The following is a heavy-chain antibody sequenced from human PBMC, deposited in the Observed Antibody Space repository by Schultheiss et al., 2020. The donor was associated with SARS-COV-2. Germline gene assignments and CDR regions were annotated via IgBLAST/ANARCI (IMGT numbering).Heavy chain of an antibody. Sequence: SETLSLTCTVSGGSISSSSYYWGWIRQPPGKGLEWIGYIYYGGSTNYNPSFKSRVTISADTSKNQLSLNLSSVTAADTAVYYCARDSDYNRGNYYYYYYMDVWGKGTTVTVSS. V-gene: IGHV4-61*01. CDR1: GGSISSSSYY. CDR3: ARDSDYNRGNYYYYYYMDV. CDR2: IYYGGST. D-gene: IGHD4-11*01. J-gene: IGHJ6*03.